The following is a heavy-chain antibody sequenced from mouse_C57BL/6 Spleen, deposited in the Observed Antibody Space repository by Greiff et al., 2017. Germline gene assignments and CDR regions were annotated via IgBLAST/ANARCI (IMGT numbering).Heavy chain of an antibody. CDR1: GYTFTSYW. Sequence: VQLQQPGAELVRPGTSVKLSCKASGYTFTSYWMHWVKQRPGQGLEWIGVIDPSDSYTSYNQKFKGKATLTVDTSSSTAYMQLSSLTSEDSAVYYCAITAVVAADYYAMDYWGQGTSVTVSS. J-gene: IGHJ4*01. V-gene: IGHV1-59*01. CDR2: IDPSDSYT. CDR3: AITAVVAADYYAMDY. D-gene: IGHD1-1*01.